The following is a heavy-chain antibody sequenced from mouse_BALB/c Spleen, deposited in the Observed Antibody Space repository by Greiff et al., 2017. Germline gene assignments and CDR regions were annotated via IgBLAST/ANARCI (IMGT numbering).Heavy chain of an antibody. D-gene: IGHD2-1*01. CDR3: AREDGNYVGLFAY. J-gene: IGHJ3*01. CDR1: GYAFTNYL. Sequence: QVQLQQSGAELVRPGTSVKVSCKASGYAFTNYLIEWVKQRPGQGLEWIGVINPGSGGTNYNEKFKGKATLTADKSSSTAYMQLSSLTSDDSAVYFCAREDGNYVGLFAYWGQGTLVTVSA. CDR2: INPGSGGT. V-gene: IGHV1-54*01.